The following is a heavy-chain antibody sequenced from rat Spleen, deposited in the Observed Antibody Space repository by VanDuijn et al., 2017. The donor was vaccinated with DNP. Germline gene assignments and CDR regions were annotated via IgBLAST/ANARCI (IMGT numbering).Heavy chain of an antibody. CDR2: ISFDGNNT. V-gene: IGHV5-7*01. CDR3: AGRPPPTRGPFDY. D-gene: IGHD1-4*01. Sequence: EVQLVESGGDLIQLGRSLKLSCAASGFTFSDYNMAWVRQAPKKGLEWVATISFDGNNTYYRDSVQGRFTVSRDNAKSTLYLQMDSLRSEDTATYYCAGRPPPTRGPFDYWGQGVTVTVSS. CDR1: GFTFSDYN. J-gene: IGHJ2*01.